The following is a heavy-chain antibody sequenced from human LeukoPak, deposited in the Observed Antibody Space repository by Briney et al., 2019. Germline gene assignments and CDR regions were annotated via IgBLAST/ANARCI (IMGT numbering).Heavy chain of an antibody. D-gene: IGHD5-12*01. V-gene: IGHV4-31*03. CDR1: GGSISGGGYF. Sequence: SQTLSLTCTVSGGSISGGGYFWSWIRQHPGRGLEWIGYMYYSGSSYYNPSLKSRVTISVDTSKNQFSLKLSSATAADTAVYYCARDRSGLYYFDYWGQGTLVTVSS. CDR3: ARDRSGLYYFDY. J-gene: IGHJ4*02. CDR2: MYYSGSS.